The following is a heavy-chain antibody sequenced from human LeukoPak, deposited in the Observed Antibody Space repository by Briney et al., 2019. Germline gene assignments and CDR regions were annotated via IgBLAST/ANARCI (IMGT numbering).Heavy chain of an antibody. CDR1: GYTFTGYY. CDR2: INPNSGGT. Sequence: ASVKVSCKASGYTFTGYYMHWVRQAPGQGLEWMGWINPNSGGTDYAQKFQGRVTMTRDTSISTAYMELSRLRSDDTAVYYCARLYSGYETDFDYWGQGTLVTVSS. CDR3: ARLYSGYETDFDY. J-gene: IGHJ4*02. V-gene: IGHV1-2*02. D-gene: IGHD5-12*01.